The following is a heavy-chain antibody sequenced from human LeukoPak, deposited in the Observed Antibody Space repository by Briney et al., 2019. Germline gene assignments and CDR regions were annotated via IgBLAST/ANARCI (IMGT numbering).Heavy chain of an antibody. CDR1: GGSISSSSYY. CDR2: IYYSGST. J-gene: IGHJ4*02. CDR3: GRPLGRTDYFHY. D-gene: IGHD2-8*02. Sequence: SETLSLTCTVSGGSISSSSYYWGWIRQPPEKGLEWIGSIYYSGSTYYNPSLKRRVTISVDTSKNQLALTLSSVTAADTAEYYCGRPLGRTDYFHYGGQGTLVTVSS. V-gene: IGHV4-39*01.